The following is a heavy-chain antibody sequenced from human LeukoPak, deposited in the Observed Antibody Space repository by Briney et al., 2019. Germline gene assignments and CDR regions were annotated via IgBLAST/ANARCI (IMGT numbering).Heavy chain of an antibody. CDR3: VRAHVAAGLAFDI. V-gene: IGHV3-13*01. CDR2: IGIPGDT. Sequence: PGGSLRLSCAASGFTLNCYDMHWVRPATGKSLEWVSGIGIPGDTYYPGAVKGRFTISRENAKNSFYLQMNSLRVEDTAVYYCVRAHVAAGLAFDIWGQGTMVTVSS. CDR1: GFTLNCYD. J-gene: IGHJ3*02. D-gene: IGHD6-25*01.